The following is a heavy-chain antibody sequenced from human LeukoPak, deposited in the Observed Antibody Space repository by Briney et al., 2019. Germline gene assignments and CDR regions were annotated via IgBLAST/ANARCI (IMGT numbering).Heavy chain of an antibody. J-gene: IGHJ4*02. D-gene: IGHD3-9*01. CDR1: GFTFSNAW. V-gene: IGHV3-15*01. Sequence: PGGSLRLSCVASGFTFSNAWMSWVRQAPGKGLEWVGRIKSKTDGGTTDYAAPVKGRFTISRDDSKNTLYLQMNSLKTEDTAVYYCTTDLKVDYDILTGYYLNGYWGQGTLVTVSS. CDR2: IKSKTDGGTT. CDR3: TTDLKVDYDILTGYYLNGY.